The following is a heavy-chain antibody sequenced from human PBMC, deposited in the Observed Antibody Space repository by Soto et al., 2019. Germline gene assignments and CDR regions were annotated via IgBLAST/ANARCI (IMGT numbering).Heavy chain of an antibody. CDR3: ASHVKPPKMATIPGGYFDY. CDR1: GGSFSGYY. CDR2: INHSGST. D-gene: IGHD5-12*01. V-gene: IGHV4-34*01. Sequence: KPSETLSLTCAVYGGSFSGYYWSWIRQPPGKGLELIGEINHSGSTNYNPSLKSRVTISVDTSKNQFSLKLSSVTAADTAVYYCASHVKPPKMATIPGGYFDYWGQGTLVTVSS. J-gene: IGHJ4*02.